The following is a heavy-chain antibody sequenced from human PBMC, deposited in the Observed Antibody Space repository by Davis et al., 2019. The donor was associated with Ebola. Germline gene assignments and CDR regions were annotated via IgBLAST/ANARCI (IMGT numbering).Heavy chain of an antibody. V-gene: IGHV4-59*12. J-gene: IGHJ4*02. Sequence: MPSETLSLTCTVSGGSISSYYWSWIRQPPEKGLEWVGYIYYSGSTNCNPSLKSRVTISVDTSKNQFSLKLSSVTAADTAVYYCARGTYYDIPDWGQGTLVTVSS. D-gene: IGHD3-9*01. CDR3: ARGTYYDIPD. CDR1: GGSISSYY. CDR2: IYYSGST.